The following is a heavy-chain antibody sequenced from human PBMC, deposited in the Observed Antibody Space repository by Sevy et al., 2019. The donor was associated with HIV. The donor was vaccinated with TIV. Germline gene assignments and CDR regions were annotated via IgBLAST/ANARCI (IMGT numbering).Heavy chain of an antibody. J-gene: IGHJ4*02. D-gene: IGHD3-22*01. Sequence: GGSLRLSCAASGFTFSSYSMNWVRQAPGKGLEWVSYISRSTSTIYYEDSVKGRFTISRDNAKNSLYLQMNSLRDEDTAVYYCARERKMYDSSGYYFHFDYWGQGTLVTVSS. CDR1: GFTFSSYS. CDR3: ARERKMYDSSGYYFHFDY. CDR2: ISRSTSTI. V-gene: IGHV3-48*02.